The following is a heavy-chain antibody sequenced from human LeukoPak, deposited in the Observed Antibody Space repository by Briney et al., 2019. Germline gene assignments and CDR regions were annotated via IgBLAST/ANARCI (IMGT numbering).Heavy chain of an antibody. V-gene: IGHV1-46*01. D-gene: IGHD6-6*01. CDR3: ARDRGKGIAARTFDY. CDR1: GYTFTSYY. J-gene: IGHJ4*02. CDR2: INPSGGST. Sequence: ASVKVSCKASGYTFTSYYMHWVRQAPGQGLEWMGIINPSGGSTSYAQKFQGRVTMTRDTSTSTVYMELSSLRSEDTAVYYCARDRGKGIAARTFDYWGQGTLVTVSS.